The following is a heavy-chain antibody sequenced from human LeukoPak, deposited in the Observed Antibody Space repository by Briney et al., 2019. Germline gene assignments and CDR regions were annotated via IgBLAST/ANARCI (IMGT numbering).Heavy chain of an antibody. V-gene: IGHV3-53*01. CDR2: IYSGGST. D-gene: IGHD1-7*01. CDR1: GFTVSSNY. Sequence: PGGSLRLSCAASGFTVSSNYMSWVRQAPGKGLEWVSVIYSGGSTYYADSVKGRFTISRDNAKNSLYIQMNSLRAEDTAVYYCARDCGWGCNWDYNTYYFDYWGQGTLVTVSS. CDR3: ARDCGWGCNWDYNTYYFDY. J-gene: IGHJ4*02.